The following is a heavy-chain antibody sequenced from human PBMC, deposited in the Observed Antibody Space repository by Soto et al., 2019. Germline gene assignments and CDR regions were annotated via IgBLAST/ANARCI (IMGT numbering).Heavy chain of an antibody. V-gene: IGHV4-59*08. CDR2: IYYSGST. CDR1: GGSISSYY. CDR3: ASLGEAFDI. Sequence: ASETLSLTCTVSGGSISSYYWSWIRQPPGKGLEWIGYIYYSGSTNYNPSLKSRVTISVDTSKNQFSLKLSSVTAADTAVYYCASLGEAFDIWGQGTMVNGS. J-gene: IGHJ3*02.